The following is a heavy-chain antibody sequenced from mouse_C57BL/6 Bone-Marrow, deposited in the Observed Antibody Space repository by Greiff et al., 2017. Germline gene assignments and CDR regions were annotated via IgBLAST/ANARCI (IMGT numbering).Heavy chain of an antibody. J-gene: IGHJ4*01. CDR2: IDPSDSYT. V-gene: IGHV1-69*01. CDR1: GYTFTSYW. D-gene: IGHD4-1*01. CDR3: ARVGGYAMDY. Sequence: QVQLQQPGAELVMPGASVKLSCKASGYTFTSYWMHWVKQRPGQGLEWIGEIDPSDSYTNYNQKFKCKSTLTVDKSSSTAYMQLSSLTSEDSAVYYCARVGGYAMDYWGQGTSVTVSS.